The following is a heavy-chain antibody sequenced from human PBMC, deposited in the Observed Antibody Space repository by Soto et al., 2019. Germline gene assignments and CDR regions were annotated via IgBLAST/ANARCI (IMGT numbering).Heavy chain of an antibody. D-gene: IGHD3-16*01. J-gene: IGHJ4*02. V-gene: IGHV3-33*01. CDR1: GSTFSYYG. Sequence: VHLVESGGGVVQPGRSLRLSCAASGSTFSYYGMNWVRQAPGKGPEWVAVIWYDGSIKYYAESVKGRFSISRDNSKNTLYLNMNSLRTEDTAVYYFARDGGSHGPSYFDSWGQGSQVIVSS. CDR2: IWYDGSIK. CDR3: ARDGGSHGPSYFDS.